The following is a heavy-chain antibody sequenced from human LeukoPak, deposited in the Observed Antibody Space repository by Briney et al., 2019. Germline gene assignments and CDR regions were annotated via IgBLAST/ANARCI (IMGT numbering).Heavy chain of an antibody. CDR3: AKDKTANYYDSSGYPDY. Sequence: GRSLRLSCAASGFTFDDYAMHWVRQAPGKGLEWVSGISWNSGSIGYADSVKGRFTISRDNAKNSLYLQMNSLRAEDTALYYCAKDKTANYYDSSGYPDYWGQGTLVTVSS. D-gene: IGHD3-22*01. J-gene: IGHJ4*02. CDR1: GFTFDDYA. V-gene: IGHV3-9*01. CDR2: ISWNSGSI.